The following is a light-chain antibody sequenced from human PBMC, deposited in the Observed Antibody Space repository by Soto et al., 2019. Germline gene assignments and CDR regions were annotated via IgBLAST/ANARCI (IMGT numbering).Light chain of an antibody. CDR1: TGQSTYT. V-gene: IGLV4-69*01. CDR2: LNSDGSH. J-gene: IGLJ2*01. CDR3: QTWGTALQV. Sequence: QPVLTQSPSASASLGPSVSLTCTLSTGQSTYTIAWQQQQPEKGPRYLMKLNSDGSHSKGDGIPDRFSGSSSGAERYLTISSLQSEDEAAYYCQTWGTALQVFGGGTKVTVL.